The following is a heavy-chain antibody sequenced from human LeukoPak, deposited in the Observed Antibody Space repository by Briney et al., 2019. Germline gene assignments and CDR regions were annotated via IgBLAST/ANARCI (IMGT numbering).Heavy chain of an antibody. D-gene: IGHD3-22*01. CDR3: AKFWITADSSGTYFDY. CDR1: GFTFSSYA. Sequence: GGSPRLCCAASGFTFSSYAMSWVRQAPGKGLEWVSAISGSGGSTYYADSVKGRFTISRDNSKNTLYLQMNSLRAEDTAVYYCAKFWITADSSGTYFDYWGQGTLVTVSS. J-gene: IGHJ4*02. CDR2: ISGSGGST. V-gene: IGHV3-23*01.